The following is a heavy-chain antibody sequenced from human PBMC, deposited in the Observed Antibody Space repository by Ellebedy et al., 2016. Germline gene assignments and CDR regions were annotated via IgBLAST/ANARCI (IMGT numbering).Heavy chain of an antibody. CDR1: GFSISSGSW. CDR2: IFHNGYT. D-gene: IGHD5-24*01. Sequence: SETLSLXCTVSGFSISSGSWWGWVRQPPGKGLEWIGEIFHNGYTNYNPSLKSRVTISVDTSKNQFSLKLSSVTAADTAVYYCARDGRGGYNYYSWGQGTLVTVSS. CDR3: ARDGRGGYNYYS. J-gene: IGHJ4*02. V-gene: IGHV4-4*02.